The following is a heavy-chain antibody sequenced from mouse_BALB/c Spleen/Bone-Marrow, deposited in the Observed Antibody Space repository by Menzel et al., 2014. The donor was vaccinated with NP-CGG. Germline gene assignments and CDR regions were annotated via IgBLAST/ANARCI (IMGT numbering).Heavy chain of an antibody. V-gene: IGHV1S135*01. CDR1: GYSFTGHN. CDR2: IDPYYGGT. CDR3: ARNHFGSDSLGY. D-gene: IGHD1-1*01. Sequence: VQLKQAGPELEKPGASVKISCKAFGYSFTGHNLNRVKQSDGRSLEWIGNIDPYYGGTGYNQKFRGKATLTVDKSSSTAYMQLTSLTSEDSAVYYCARNHFGSDSLGYWGQGTLVTVSA. J-gene: IGHJ3*01.